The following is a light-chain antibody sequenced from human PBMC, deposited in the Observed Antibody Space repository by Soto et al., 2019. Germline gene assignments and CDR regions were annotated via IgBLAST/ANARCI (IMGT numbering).Light chain of an antibody. CDR3: HQYHTPPLT. CDR2: WAS. CDR1: QSVLHSSHNKNY. V-gene: IGKV4-1*01. Sequence: DIVLTQSPDSLTVSLGERATINCKSSQSVLHSSHNKNYLAWYQQKPGQTPKLLIYWASTRESGVPDLFSGSGSETEFTLTISILQAEDVAVYYCHQYHTPPLTCGPGTKVDIK. J-gene: IGKJ3*01.